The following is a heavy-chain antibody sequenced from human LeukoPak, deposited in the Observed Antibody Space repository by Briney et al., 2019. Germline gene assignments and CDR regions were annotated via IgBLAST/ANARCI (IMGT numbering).Heavy chain of an antibody. V-gene: IGHV4-39*01. CDR2: IYYSGST. CDR1: AGSISSSSYY. D-gene: IGHD2-21*02. J-gene: IGHJ4*02. CDR3: ARHDCGGDCYRLNVFDY. Sequence: SETLSLTCTVSAGSISSSSYYWGWIRQPPGKGLKCIGSIYYSGSTYHNPSLKSRVNISVDTSKNQFSLNLSSVTAADTAVYYCARHDCGGDCYRLNVFDYWGQGTLVTVSS.